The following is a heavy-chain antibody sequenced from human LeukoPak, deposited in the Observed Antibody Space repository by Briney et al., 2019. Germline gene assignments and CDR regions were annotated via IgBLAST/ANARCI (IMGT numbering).Heavy chain of an antibody. V-gene: IGHV4-34*01. D-gene: IGHD5-18*01. CDR1: GGSFSGYY. CDR3: ARGGEDTAMVIGY. CDR2: INHSGST. J-gene: IGHJ4*02. Sequence: SETLSLXCAVYGGSFSGYYWSWIRQPPGKGLEWIGEINHSGSTNYNPSLKSRVTISVDTSKNQFSLKLSSVTAADTAVYYCARGGEDTAMVIGYWGQGTLVTVSS.